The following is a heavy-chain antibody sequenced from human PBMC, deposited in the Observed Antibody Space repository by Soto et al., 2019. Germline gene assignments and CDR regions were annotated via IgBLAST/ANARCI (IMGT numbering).Heavy chain of an antibody. V-gene: IGHV6-1*01. CDR3: ARDPDYGSGRGYYYYGMDV. Sequence: SQTLSLTCAISGDSVSSNSAAWNWIRQSPSRGLEWLGRTYYRSKWYNDYAVSVKSRITINPDTSKNQFSLQLNSVTPEDTAVYYCARDPDYGSGRGYYYYGMDVWGQGTTVTVSS. CDR2: TYYRSKWYN. CDR1: GDSVSSNSAA. J-gene: IGHJ6*02. D-gene: IGHD3-10*01.